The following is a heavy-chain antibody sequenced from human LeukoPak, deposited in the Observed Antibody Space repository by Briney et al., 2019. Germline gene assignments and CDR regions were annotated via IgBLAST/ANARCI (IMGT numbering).Heavy chain of an antibody. J-gene: IGHJ4*02. D-gene: IGHD3-10*01. Sequence: PGGSLRLSCAASGFTFSSYAMHWVRQAPGKGLEWVAVISYDGSNKYYADSVKGRFTISRDNSQNTLYLQMNSLRAEDTAVYYCARDHRPLWFGEYFDYWGQGTLVTVSS. CDR1: GFTFSSYA. V-gene: IGHV3-30-3*01. CDR3: ARDHRPLWFGEYFDY. CDR2: ISYDGSNK.